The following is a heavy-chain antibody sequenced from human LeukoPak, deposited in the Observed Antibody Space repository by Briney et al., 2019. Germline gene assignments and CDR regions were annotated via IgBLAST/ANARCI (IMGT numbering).Heavy chain of an antibody. V-gene: IGHV3-11*01. Sequence: PGGSLRLSCAASGFTFSDYYMSWLRQAPGKGLEWVSYISRSGSTIYYADSVKGRFTISRDNAKNSLYLQMNSLRAEDTAVYYCARDREGGVVINFDYWGQGTLVTVSA. J-gene: IGHJ4*02. CDR1: GFTFSDYY. D-gene: IGHD3-3*01. CDR3: ARDREGGVVINFDY. CDR2: ISRSGSTI.